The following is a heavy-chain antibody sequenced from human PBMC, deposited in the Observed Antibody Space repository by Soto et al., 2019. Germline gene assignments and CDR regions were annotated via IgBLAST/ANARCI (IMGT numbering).Heavy chain of an antibody. J-gene: IGHJ4*02. D-gene: IGHD3-10*01. CDR3: ARXLNPYYGPGSLHGFFDY. CDR1: GYVFLYYP. Sequence: TVNVSCKASGYVFLYYPIPSLLPSRAQRTEWIVWINPDGSGTKSEHKFQGRVTMTRDTSITTVYMELSGLRSDDTAVYYCARXLNPYYGPGSLHGFFDYWGQGTLVTVSS. CDR2: INPDGSGT. V-gene: IGHV1-2*02.